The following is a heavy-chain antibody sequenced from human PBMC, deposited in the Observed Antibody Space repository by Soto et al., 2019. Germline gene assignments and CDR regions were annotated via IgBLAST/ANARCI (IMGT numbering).Heavy chain of an antibody. Sequence: EVQLLESGGGLVQPGGSLSLSCAASGFTFSSYAMSWVRQAPGKGLEWVSAISGSGGSTYYADSVKGRFTISRDNSKNTLYLQMNSLRAEDTAVYYCAKDKRFLEWLFALWGQGTLVTVSS. D-gene: IGHD3-3*01. J-gene: IGHJ4*02. CDR3: AKDKRFLEWLFAL. CDR1: GFTFSSYA. CDR2: ISGSGGST. V-gene: IGHV3-23*01.